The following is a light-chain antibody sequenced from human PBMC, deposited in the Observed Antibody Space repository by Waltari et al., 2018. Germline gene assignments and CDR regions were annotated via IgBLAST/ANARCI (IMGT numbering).Light chain of an antibody. Sequence: DIVMTQSPLSLPVTPGEPASISCRSSQSLRHSNGYNYLDWYLQKPGQSPQLLVYVGSNRASGVPDRFSGSGSGTDFTLTISSLQAEDVAVYYCQQYYSSPLTFGGGTKVEIK. CDR1: QSLRHSNGYNY. V-gene: IGKV2-28*01. CDR2: VGS. J-gene: IGKJ4*01. CDR3: QQYYSSPLT.